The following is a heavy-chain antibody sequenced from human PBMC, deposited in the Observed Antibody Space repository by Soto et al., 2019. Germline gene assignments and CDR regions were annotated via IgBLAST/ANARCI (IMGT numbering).Heavy chain of an antibody. V-gene: IGHV4-61*01. D-gene: IGHD3-16*02. Sequence: QVQLQESGPRLIQPSETLSLTCTVSNASISTISSYYWTWVRQPPGKGLEWIGYVYYSGSTNFNPSLKGGVGMSIDTTKNQFSLELKSVTAADTATYYCVRDYLLTGFDTWGQGTLVTVSA. CDR1: NASISTISSYY. CDR2: VYYSGST. J-gene: IGHJ5*02. CDR3: VRDYLLTGFDT.